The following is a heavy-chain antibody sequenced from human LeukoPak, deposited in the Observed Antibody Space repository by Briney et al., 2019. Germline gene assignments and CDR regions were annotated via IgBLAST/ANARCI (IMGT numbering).Heavy chain of an antibody. J-gene: IGHJ4*02. D-gene: IGHD2-15*01. CDR3: VRDAGWSDLDY. V-gene: IGHV3-7*04. Sequence: GGSLRLSCAASGFTLSSYWMTWVRQAPGKGLEWVAPIKQDGSEKYYVDSVKGRFTISRDNAKNSLYLQMNSLRVEDTAVYYCVRDAGWSDLDYWGQGTLVSVSS. CDR1: GFTLSSYW. CDR2: IKQDGSEK.